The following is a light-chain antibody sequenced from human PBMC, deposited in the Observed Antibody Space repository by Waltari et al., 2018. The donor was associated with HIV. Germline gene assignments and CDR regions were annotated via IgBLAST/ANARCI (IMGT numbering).Light chain of an antibody. CDR3: QSYDSSLSGPVV. Sequence: QSVLTPPPSVSVAPGPRVTISCTGSSSNIGAASFVHWYQQLPGAAPKLLIYGDRHRPSGVPDRFSGSKSGTSASLAITGLQAEDEADYYCQSYDSSLSGPVVFGGGTKLTVL. CDR1: SSNIGAASF. J-gene: IGLJ2*01. V-gene: IGLV1-40*01. CDR2: GDR.